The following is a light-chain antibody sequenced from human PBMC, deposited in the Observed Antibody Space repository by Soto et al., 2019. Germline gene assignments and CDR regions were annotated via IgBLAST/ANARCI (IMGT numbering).Light chain of an antibody. J-gene: IGKJ1*01. CDR1: QAIDSW. V-gene: IGKV1-12*01. Sequence: DIQMTQSPSSVSASVGDRVTITCRASQAIDSWLAWYQQKPGEAPKLLIFTGSLLHSGVPPRFSGSGSGTDFTLTISSLQPDDFAVYYCQQYSNWPPWTFGPGTKVDIK. CDR2: TGS. CDR3: QQYSNWPPWT.